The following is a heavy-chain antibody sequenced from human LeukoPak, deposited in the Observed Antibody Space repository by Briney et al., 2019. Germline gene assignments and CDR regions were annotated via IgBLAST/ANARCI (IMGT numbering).Heavy chain of an antibody. Sequence: GESLKISCAASGFIFSSYGMHWVRQAPGKGLEWVAFIRYDGSNKYYADSVRGRFTISRDDSKDTLYLQMNSLRGDDTAVYYCAKGSGYYTYNWFDPWGQGTLVTVSS. CDR2: IRYDGSNK. J-gene: IGHJ5*02. D-gene: IGHD3-3*01. CDR1: GFIFSSYG. CDR3: AKGSGYYTYNWFDP. V-gene: IGHV3-30*02.